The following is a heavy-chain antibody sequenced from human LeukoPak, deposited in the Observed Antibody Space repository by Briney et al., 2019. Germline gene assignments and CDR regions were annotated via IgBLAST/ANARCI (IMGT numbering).Heavy chain of an antibody. V-gene: IGHV3-23*01. CDR3: AKWGKYCSSTSCYTYFDY. D-gene: IGHD2-2*02. CDR2: ISGSGGST. J-gene: IGHJ4*02. Sequence: GGSLRLSCAASGFTFSSYAMSWVRQAPGKGLEWVSAISGSGGSTYYADSVKGRFTISRDNSKNTLYLQMNSLRAEDTAVYYCAKWGKYCSSTSCYTYFDYWGQGTLATVSS. CDR1: GFTFSSYA.